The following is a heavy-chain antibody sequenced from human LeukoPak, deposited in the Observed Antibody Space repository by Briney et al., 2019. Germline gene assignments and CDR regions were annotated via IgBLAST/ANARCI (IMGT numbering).Heavy chain of an antibody. D-gene: IGHD5-18*01. CDR1: GGSISSYY. CDR3: ARGGERGYSYGYSDY. V-gene: IGHV4-59*01. J-gene: IGHJ4*02. Sequence: SETLSLTCTVSGGSISSYYWSWIRQPPGKGLEWIGYIYYSGSTNYNPSLKSRVTISVDTSKNRFSLKLSSVTAADTAVYYCARGGERGYSYGYSDYWGQGTLVTVSS. CDR2: IYYSGST.